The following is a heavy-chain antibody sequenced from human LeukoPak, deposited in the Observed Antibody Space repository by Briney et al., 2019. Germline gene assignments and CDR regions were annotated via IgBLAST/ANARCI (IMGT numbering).Heavy chain of an antibody. Sequence: SRTLSLTCTVSGGSISSGDYYWRWIRQPPGKGLEWIGYIYYSGSTYYNPSLKSRVTISVDTSKNQFSLKLSSVTAADTAVYYCARAPYYYGMDVWGKGTTVTVSS. CDR2: IYYSGST. J-gene: IGHJ6*04. V-gene: IGHV4-30-4*01. CDR3: ARAPYYYGMDV. CDR1: GGSISSGDYY.